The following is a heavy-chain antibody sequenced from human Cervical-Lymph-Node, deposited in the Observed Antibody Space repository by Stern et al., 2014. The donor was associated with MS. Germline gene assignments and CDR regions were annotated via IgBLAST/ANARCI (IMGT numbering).Heavy chain of an antibody. CDR1: GFTFSSYS. V-gene: IGHV3-21*01. J-gene: IGHJ4*02. D-gene: IGHD4-23*01. Sequence: VQLVESGGGLVKPGGSLRLSCAASGFTFSSYSMNWVRQAPGKGLEWVASISSSCSYLYYADSLKDRFTISRDNAKNSLYLQMNSLRAEDTAVYYCARGRGGNYRYYFDYWGQGTLVTVSS. CDR2: ISSSCSYL. CDR3: ARGRGGNYRYYFDY.